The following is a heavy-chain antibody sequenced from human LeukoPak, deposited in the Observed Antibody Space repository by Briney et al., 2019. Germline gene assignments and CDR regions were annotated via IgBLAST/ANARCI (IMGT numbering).Heavy chain of an antibody. CDR3: ARGYNPPLKGYFDY. Sequence: RGGSLRLSCAASGFSFSDYYMAWIRQAPGKGLEWLSYISISGNTIYYADSVRGRFTISRDNAKDSVYLQMNSLRADDTAVYYCARGYNPPLKGYFDYWGQGTLVTVSS. D-gene: IGHD5-18*01. CDR1: GFSFSDYY. V-gene: IGHV3-11*01. CDR2: ISISGNTI. J-gene: IGHJ4*02.